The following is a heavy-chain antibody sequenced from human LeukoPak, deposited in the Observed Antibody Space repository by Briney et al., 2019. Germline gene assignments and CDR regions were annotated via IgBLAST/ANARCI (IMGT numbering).Heavy chain of an antibody. D-gene: IGHD2/OR15-2a*01. V-gene: IGHV4-38-2*02. CDR3: ARDLSMGYFDY. Sequence: PSETLSLTCTVSGYSISSGYYWGWIRQPPGKGLEWIGSIYHSGSTYYNPSLKSRVTISVDTSKNQFSLKLSSVTAADTAVYYCARDLSMGYFDYWGQGTLVTVSS. J-gene: IGHJ4*02. CDR1: GYSISSGYY. CDR2: IYHSGST.